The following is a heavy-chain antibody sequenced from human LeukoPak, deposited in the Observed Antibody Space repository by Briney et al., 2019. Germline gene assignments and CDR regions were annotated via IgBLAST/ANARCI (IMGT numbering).Heavy chain of an antibody. D-gene: IGHD2-2*01. CDR1: GFTFSSYG. V-gene: IGHV3-33*01. J-gene: IGHJ6*02. Sequence: GGSLRLSCAASGFTFSSYGMHWVRQAPGKGLEWVAVIWCDGSNKYYADSVKGRFTISRDNSKNTLYLQMNSLRAEDTAVYYCARDLRRYCSSTSCYGMDVWGQGTTVTVSS. CDR2: IWCDGSNK. CDR3: ARDLRRYCSSTSCYGMDV.